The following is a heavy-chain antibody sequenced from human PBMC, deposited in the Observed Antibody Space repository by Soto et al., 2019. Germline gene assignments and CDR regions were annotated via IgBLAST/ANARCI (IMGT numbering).Heavy chain of an antibody. CDR1: VYTFTSYD. CDR2: MNPNSGNT. Sequence: GAXVKVSCKASVYTFTSYDINWGRQATGQGLEWMGGMNPNSGNTGYAQKFQGRVTMTRNTSISTAYMELSSLRSEDTAVYYCARASMTLQLSSIAANFYYWG. J-gene: IGHJ4*01. CDR3: ARASMTLQLSSIAANFYY. D-gene: IGHD6-6*01. V-gene: IGHV1-8*01.